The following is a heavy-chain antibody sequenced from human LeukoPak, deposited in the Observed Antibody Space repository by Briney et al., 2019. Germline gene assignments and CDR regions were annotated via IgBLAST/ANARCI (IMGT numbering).Heavy chain of an antibody. Sequence: SETLSVSCTVSGGSISSSSYYWGWIRQPPGKGLEWIGSIYYSGSTYYNPSLKSRVTISVDTSKNQFSLKLSSVTAADTAVYYCARDVTTAVDYWGQGTLVTVSS. CDR1: GGSISSSSYY. V-gene: IGHV4-39*07. CDR2: IYYSGST. CDR3: ARDVTTAVDY. J-gene: IGHJ4*02. D-gene: IGHD4-17*01.